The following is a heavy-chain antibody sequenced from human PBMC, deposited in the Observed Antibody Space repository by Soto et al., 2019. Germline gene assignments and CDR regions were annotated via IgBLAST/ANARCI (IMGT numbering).Heavy chain of an antibody. D-gene: IGHD1-7*01. Sequence: PSQTLSLTCVISGDSVSSNSAAWNWIRQSPSRGLEWLGRTYYRSRWYNDYAVSVRSRITVNADISKNQFSLHLNSVTPEETAENYCAGTSSFQWSYRAFWDKGTTATASS. CDR1: GDSVSSNSAA. CDR3: AGTSSFQWSYRAF. J-gene: IGHJ6*04. CDR2: TYYRSRWYN. V-gene: IGHV6-1*01.